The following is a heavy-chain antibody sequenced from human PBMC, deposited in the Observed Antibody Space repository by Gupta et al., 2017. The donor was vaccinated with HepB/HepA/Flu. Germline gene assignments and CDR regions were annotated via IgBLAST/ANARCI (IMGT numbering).Heavy chain of an antibody. CDR2: MSYDGTNK. CDR1: GFSFSTYD. J-gene: IGHJ4*02. D-gene: IGHD5-18*01. Sequence: QVHLVESGGGVVQPGKSLRLSCAVSGFSFSTYDMHWVRQAPGKGLEWVAVMSYDGTNKYYADSVKGRFTISRDSSKNTLSLQMNSLRAEDTAVYFCARQRGYTYGLDYWGQGTLVTVSS. CDR3: ARQRGYTYGLDY. V-gene: IGHV3-33*05.